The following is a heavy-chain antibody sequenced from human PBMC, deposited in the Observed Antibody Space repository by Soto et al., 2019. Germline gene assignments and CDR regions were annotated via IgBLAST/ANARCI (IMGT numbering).Heavy chain of an antibody. CDR2: ISYDGSNK. Sequence: GGSLRLSCAASGFTFSSYGMHWVRQAPGKGLEWVTVISYDGSNKYYADSVKGRFTISRDNSKNTLYLQMNSLRAEDTAVYYCAKDYRYCSSTSCYPRFAYYYYGMDVWGQGTTVTVSS. CDR1: GFTFSSYG. D-gene: IGHD2-2*01. J-gene: IGHJ6*02. CDR3: AKDYRYCSSTSCYPRFAYYYYGMDV. V-gene: IGHV3-30*18.